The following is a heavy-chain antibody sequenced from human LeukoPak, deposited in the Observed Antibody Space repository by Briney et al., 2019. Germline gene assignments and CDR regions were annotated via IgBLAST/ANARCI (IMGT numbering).Heavy chain of an antibody. Sequence: GGSLRLSCAASGFTFSSYSMNWVRQAPGKGLEWVSYISSSSSTIYYADSVKGRFTISRDNAKNSLYLQMNSLRAEDTAVYYCARATYYYDSSGYGWGYYYYYMDVWGKGTTVTVSS. CDR2: ISSSSSTI. CDR1: GFTFSSYS. J-gene: IGHJ6*03. CDR3: ARATYYYDSSGYGWGYYYYYMDV. D-gene: IGHD3-22*01. V-gene: IGHV3-48*01.